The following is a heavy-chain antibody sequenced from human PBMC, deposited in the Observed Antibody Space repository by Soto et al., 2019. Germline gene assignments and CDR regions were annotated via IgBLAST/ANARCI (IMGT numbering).Heavy chain of an antibody. CDR2: INPNSGGT. Sequence: GASVKVSCKXSGYTFTGYYMHWVRQAPGQGLAWMGWINPNSGGTNYAQKFQGWVTMTRDTSISTAYMELSRLRSDDTAVYYCARDSIAVAGYQFSYYYGMDVWGQGTTVTVSS. CDR1: GYTFTGYY. V-gene: IGHV1-2*04. D-gene: IGHD6-19*01. J-gene: IGHJ6*02. CDR3: ARDSIAVAGYQFSYYYGMDV.